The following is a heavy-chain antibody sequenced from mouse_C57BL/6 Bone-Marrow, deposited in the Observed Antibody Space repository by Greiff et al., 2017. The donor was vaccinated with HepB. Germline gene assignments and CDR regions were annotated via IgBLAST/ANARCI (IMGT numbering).Heavy chain of an antibody. CDR3: ARGCDYFDY. CDR2: IYPRSGNT. CDR1: GYTFTSYG. Sequence: VKLMESGAELARPGASVKLSCKASGYTFTSYGISWVKQRTGQGLEWIGEIYPRSGNTYYNEKFKGKATLTADKSSSTAYMELRSLTSEDSAVYFCARGCDYFDYWGQGTTLTVSS. V-gene: IGHV1-81*01. J-gene: IGHJ2*01.